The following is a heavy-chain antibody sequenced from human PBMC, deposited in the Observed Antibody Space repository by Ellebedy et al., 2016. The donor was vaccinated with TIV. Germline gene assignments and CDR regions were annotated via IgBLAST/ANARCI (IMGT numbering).Heavy chain of an antibody. CDR1: GYTFTGYY. J-gene: IGHJ4*02. Sequence: ASVKVSXXASGYTFTGYYMHWVRQAPGQGLEWMGWINPNSGGTNYAQKFQGWVTMTRDTSISTAYMELSRLRSDDTAVYYCARDAAMKFDYWGQGTLVTVSS. D-gene: IGHD6-25*01. V-gene: IGHV1-2*04. CDR2: INPNSGGT. CDR3: ARDAAMKFDY.